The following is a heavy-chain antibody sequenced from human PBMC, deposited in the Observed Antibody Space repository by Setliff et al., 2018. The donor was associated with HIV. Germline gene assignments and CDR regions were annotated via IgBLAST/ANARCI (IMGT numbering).Heavy chain of an antibody. V-gene: IGHV1-3*01. D-gene: IGHD3-10*01. J-gene: IGHJ6*03. CDR3: AREGKFRYYYYMDV. CDR2: INAGNGNT. CDR1: GYTFTSYV. Sequence: ASVKVSCKASGYTFTSYVMHWVRQAPGQRLEWMGWINAGNGNTKYSQKFQGRVTFTRDTSAGTAYMELSSLRSEDTAVYYCAREGKFRYYYYMDVWGKETTVTVSS.